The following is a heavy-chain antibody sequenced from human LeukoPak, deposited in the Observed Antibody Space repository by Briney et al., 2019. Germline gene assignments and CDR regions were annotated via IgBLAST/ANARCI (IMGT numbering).Heavy chain of an antibody. D-gene: IGHD3-16*01. V-gene: IGHV3-7*05. CDR3: ARLTFGGFLYGMDV. J-gene: IGHJ6*02. Sequence: GGSLRLSCAASGFIFGNFWMTWVRQAPGKGLEWVANVKQDGSERYYVDSLKGRFTTSRDNARNSLHLQMNSLRAEDTAVYYCARLTFGGFLYGMDVWGQGTTVTVSS. CDR1: GFIFGNFW. CDR2: VKQDGSER.